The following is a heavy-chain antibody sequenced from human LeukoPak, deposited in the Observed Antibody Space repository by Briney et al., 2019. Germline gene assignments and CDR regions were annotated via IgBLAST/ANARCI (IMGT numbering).Heavy chain of an antibody. V-gene: IGHV3-30*18. CDR2: IPYDGSNK. Sequence: GRSLRLSCAASGFTFSSYGMHWVRQAPGKGLEWVAVIPYDGSNKYYADSVKGRFTISRDNSKNTLYLQMNSLRAEDTAVYYCAKLNYYDSSGYSYDDYWGQGTLVTVSS. D-gene: IGHD3-22*01. CDR1: GFTFSSYG. CDR3: AKLNYYDSSGYSYDDY. J-gene: IGHJ4*02.